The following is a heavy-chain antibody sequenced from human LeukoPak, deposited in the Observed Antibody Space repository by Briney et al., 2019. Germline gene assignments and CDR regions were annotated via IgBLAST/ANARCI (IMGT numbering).Heavy chain of an antibody. CDR1: GGSISSYY. D-gene: IGHD4-23*01. CDR2: IYYSGST. Sequence: SETLSLTCTVSGGSISSYYWNWIRQPPGKGLEWIGYIYYSGSTNYNPSLKSRVTISVDTSKNQFSLKLSSVTAADTAVYYCARDRYGGLNWFDPWGQGTQLTVSS. CDR3: ARDRYGGLNWFDP. V-gene: IGHV4-59*01. J-gene: IGHJ5*02.